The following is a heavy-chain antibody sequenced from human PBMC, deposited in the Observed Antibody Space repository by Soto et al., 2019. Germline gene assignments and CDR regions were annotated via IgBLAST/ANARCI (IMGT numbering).Heavy chain of an antibody. D-gene: IGHD3-16*01. CDR1: GFSFSSYA. Sequence: QVQLVESGGGVVQPGRSLRLSCAASGFSFSSYAMYWVRQPPGKGLEWVAFISYDGDNKYYADSLKGRFTISRDNSKNTLYLQVNSLRAEDTALYYCARGEDYGTSDYFAYWGPGTLVTVSS. CDR2: ISYDGDNK. J-gene: IGHJ4*02. V-gene: IGHV3-30-3*01. CDR3: ARGEDYGTSDYFAY.